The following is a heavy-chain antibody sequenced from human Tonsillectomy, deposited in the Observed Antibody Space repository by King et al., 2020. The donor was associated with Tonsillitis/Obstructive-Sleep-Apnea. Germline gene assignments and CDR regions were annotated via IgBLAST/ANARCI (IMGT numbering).Heavy chain of an antibody. Sequence: VQLVESGGGLVKPGGSLRLSCAASGFTFSDYYMSWIRQAPGKGLEWVSYISSSSTYTKDADSVKGRFTISRDNAKNSLYLQMDSLRAEDTAVYYGARENSYGSGTYFDSWGQGTLVTVSS. CDR1: GFTFSDYY. CDR2: ISSSSTYT. V-gene: IGHV3-11*05. D-gene: IGHD3-10*01. J-gene: IGHJ4*02. CDR3: ARENSYGSGTYFDS.